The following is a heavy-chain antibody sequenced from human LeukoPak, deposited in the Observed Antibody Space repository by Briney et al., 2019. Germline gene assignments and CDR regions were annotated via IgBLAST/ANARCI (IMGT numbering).Heavy chain of an antibody. Sequence: SETLSLTCAVYGGSFSGYYWTWIRQPPGKGLEWIGEINHNGSTSYNPSLKSRVTISVDTSKNQFSLKLTSVTAADTAVYYCARHYYDISGYYYVGVWFDPWGQGTLVTVSS. CDR1: GGSFSGYY. CDR2: INHNGST. J-gene: IGHJ5*02. CDR3: ARHYYDISGYYYVGVWFDP. V-gene: IGHV4-34*01. D-gene: IGHD3-22*01.